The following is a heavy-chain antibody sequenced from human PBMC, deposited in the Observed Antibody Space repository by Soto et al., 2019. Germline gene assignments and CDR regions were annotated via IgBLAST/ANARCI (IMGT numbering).Heavy chain of an antibody. CDR3: ARTKVVRGVIFWFDP. V-gene: IGHV1-3*01. CDR2: INAGNGNT. CDR1: GYTFTSYA. J-gene: IGHJ5*02. D-gene: IGHD3-10*01. Sequence: ASVKVSCKASGYTFTSYAMHWVRQAPGQRLEWMGWINAGNGNTKYSQKFQGRVTITRDTSASTAYMELSSLRSEDTAVYYCARTKVVRGVIFWFDPWGQGTLVTVSS.